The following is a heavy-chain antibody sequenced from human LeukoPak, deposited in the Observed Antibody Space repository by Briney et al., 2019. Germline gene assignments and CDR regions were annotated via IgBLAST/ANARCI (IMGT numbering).Heavy chain of an antibody. CDR1: GFTVSSNY. D-gene: IGHD3-22*01. Sequence: GSLRLSCAASGFTVSSNYMSWVRQAPGKGLEWVSVIYSGGSTYYADSVKGRFTISRDNSKNTLYLQMNSLRAEDTAVYYCARAMILGAFDIWGQGTMVTVST. V-gene: IGHV3-66*01. J-gene: IGHJ3*02. CDR2: IYSGGST. CDR3: ARAMILGAFDI.